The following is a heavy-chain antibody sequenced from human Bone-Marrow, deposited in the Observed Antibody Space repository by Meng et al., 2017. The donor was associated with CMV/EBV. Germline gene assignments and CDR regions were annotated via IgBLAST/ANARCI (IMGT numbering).Heavy chain of an antibody. Sequence: GESLKISCAASGFTYSNYWMTWVRQAPEKGLEWVANIKQDGSEKYYVDSVKGRFTISRDNAKNSLYLQMNSLRAEDTAVYYCARERSGYYFDPWGQGTRVTVYS. CDR3: ARERSGYYFDP. CDR2: IKQDGSEK. V-gene: IGHV3-7*01. D-gene: IGHD3-3*01. CDR1: GFTYSNYW. J-gene: IGHJ5*02.